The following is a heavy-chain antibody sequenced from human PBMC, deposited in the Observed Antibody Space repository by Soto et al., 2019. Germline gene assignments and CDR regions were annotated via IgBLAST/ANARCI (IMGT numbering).Heavy chain of an antibody. CDR2: VYSGGGT. V-gene: IGHV4-59*01. CDR1: GGSLRGYS. J-gene: IGHJ6*02. CDR3: AREKTPMSTHYFYYGMDI. Sequence: SETLSLTCTVSGGSLRGYSWSWILQSPGKGLEWIGYVYSGGGTNYSPSFMGRVTISVDMTDNQFSLKLNSVTAADTAVYYCAREKTPMSTHYFYYGMDIWGQGTTVTVYS. D-gene: IGHD2-15*01.